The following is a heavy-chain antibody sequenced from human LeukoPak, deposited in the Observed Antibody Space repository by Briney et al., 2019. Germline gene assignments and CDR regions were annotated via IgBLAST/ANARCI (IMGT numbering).Heavy chain of an antibody. V-gene: IGHV4-61*02. CDR3: ARGDPDY. J-gene: IGHJ4*02. CDR1: GGSISSGSYY. Sequence: SQTLSLTCTVSGGSISSGSYYWSWIRQPAGKGLEWIGRIYTSGSTNYNPSLKSRVTISVDTSKNQFSLKLSSVTAADTAVYYCARGDPDYWGQGALVTVSS. CDR2: IYTSGST.